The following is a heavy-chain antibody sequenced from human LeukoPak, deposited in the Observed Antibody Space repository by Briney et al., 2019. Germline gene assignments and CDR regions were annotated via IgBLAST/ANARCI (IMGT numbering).Heavy chain of an antibody. V-gene: IGHV4-30-4*01. Sequence: PSQTLSLTCTVSGGSISSGDYYWSWIRQPPGKGLEWIGYIYYSGSTYYNPSLKSRVTISVDTSKNQFSLKLSSVTAADTAVYYCASVNYYDSSGSHHWGQGTLVTVSS. J-gene: IGHJ5*02. D-gene: IGHD3-22*01. CDR1: GGSISSGDYY. CDR2: IYYSGST. CDR3: ASVNYYDSSGSHH.